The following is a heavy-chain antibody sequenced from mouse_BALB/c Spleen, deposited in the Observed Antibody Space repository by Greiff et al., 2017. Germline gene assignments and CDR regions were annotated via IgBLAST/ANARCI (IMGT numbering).Heavy chain of an antibody. J-gene: IGHJ4*01. CDR3: ARGRDYYGSSPPYAMGY. CDR1: GFTFSSYA. CDR2: ISSGGST. D-gene: IGHD1-1*01. V-gene: IGHV5-6-5*01. Sequence: EVKVVESGGGLVKPGGSLKLSCAASGFTFSSYAMSWVRQTPEKRLEWVASISSGGSTYYPDSVKGRFTISRDNARNILYLQMSSLRSEDTAMYYCARGRDYYGSSPPYAMGYWGQGTSVTVSS.